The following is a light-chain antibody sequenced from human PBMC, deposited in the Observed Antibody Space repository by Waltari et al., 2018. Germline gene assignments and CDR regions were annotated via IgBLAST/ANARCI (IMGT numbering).Light chain of an antibody. CDR1: QTIRSN. J-gene: IGKJ4*01. Sequence: DIQMTQSPSSLSASVGDRVTITCRASQTIRSNLNWYQQKVGKAPKLLMYAASSLQSGVPSRFSGSGSGTDFTLTISSLQPEDFATYYCQQSYSTPLTFGGGTKVEIK. CDR3: QQSYSTPLT. V-gene: IGKV1-39*01. CDR2: AAS.